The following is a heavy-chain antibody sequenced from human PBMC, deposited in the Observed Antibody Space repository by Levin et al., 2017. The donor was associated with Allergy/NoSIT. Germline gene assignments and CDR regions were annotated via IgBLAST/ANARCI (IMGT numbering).Heavy chain of an antibody. V-gene: IGHV1-2*02. CDR2: INPNSGGT. D-gene: IGHD6-13*01. Sequence: ASVKVSCKASGYTFTGYYMHWVRQAPGQGLEWMGWINPNSGGTNYAQKFQGRVTMTRDTSISTAYMELSRLRSDDTAVYYCARYEGSSWYRVKSWFDPWGQGTLVTVSS. J-gene: IGHJ5*02. CDR1: GYTFTGYY. CDR3: ARYEGSSWYRVKSWFDP.